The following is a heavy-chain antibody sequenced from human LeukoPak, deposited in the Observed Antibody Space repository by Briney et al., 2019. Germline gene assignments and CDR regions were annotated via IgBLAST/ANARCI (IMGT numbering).Heavy chain of an antibody. D-gene: IGHD1-26*01. V-gene: IGHV3-21*01. CDR3: ARDPYSGSYGNYYYYFMDV. CDR2: ITSGSSYI. CDR1: GFTFSSYN. J-gene: IGHJ6*03. Sequence: GGSLRLSCAASGFTFSSYNMNWVRQAPGKGLEWVSSITSGSSYIYYADSVKGRFTISRDNAKNSLYLQMNSLRAEDTAVYYCARDPYSGSYGNYYYYFMDVWGKGTTVTVSS.